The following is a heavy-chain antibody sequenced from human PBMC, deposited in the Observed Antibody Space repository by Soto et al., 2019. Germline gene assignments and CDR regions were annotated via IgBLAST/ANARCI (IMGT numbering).Heavy chain of an antibody. Sequence: EASVKVSCKSSGFTFTSYAIHWLRQAPGQRPQWMGWINGGSGNTKYSQDFQGRVTFTRDTFATTAYLELSSLRSEDTAVYYCARVPPWGNSAGDYYIQHYDSWGQGTPVTVS. D-gene: IGHD3-10*01. CDR1: GFTFTSYA. J-gene: IGHJ4*02. CDR3: ARVPPWGNSAGDYYIQHYDS. V-gene: IGHV1-3*01. CDR2: INGGSGNT.